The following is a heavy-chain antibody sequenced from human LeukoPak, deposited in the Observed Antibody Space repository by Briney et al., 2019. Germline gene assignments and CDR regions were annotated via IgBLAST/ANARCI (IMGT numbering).Heavy chain of an antibody. Sequence: SVKVSCKASGGTFSSYAISWVRQAPGQGLEWMGRIIPILGIANYAQKFQGRVTITADRSTSTAYMELSSLRSEDTAVYYCALTTVTTAAFDIWGQGTMVTVSS. V-gene: IGHV1-69*04. D-gene: IGHD4-17*01. CDR1: GGTFSSYA. CDR2: IIPILGIA. J-gene: IGHJ3*02. CDR3: ALTTVTTAAFDI.